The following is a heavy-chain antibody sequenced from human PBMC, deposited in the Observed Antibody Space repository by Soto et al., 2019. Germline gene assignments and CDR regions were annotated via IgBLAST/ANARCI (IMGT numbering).Heavy chain of an antibody. J-gene: IGHJ4*02. D-gene: IGHD2-15*01. CDR3: ARVYCSGGSCYGIDY. CDR1: GYTFTSYY. CDR2: INPSGST. Sequence: QVQLVQSGAEVKKPGASVKVSCKASGYTFTSYYMHWVRQAPGQGLEWMGIINPSGSTTYAQKFQGRVSXTXXXAXXTVYMELSSLRSDDTAVYYCARVYCSGGSCYGIDYWGQGTLVTVSS. V-gene: IGHV1-46*01.